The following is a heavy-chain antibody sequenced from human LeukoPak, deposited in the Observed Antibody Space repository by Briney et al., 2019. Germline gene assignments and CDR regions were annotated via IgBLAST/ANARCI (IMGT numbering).Heavy chain of an antibody. Sequence: SETLSLTCTVPGGSISSYYWSWIRQPAGKGLEWIGRIYTSGRTNYNPSLKSRVSMSVDTSKFQFSLKLSSVTAADAAVYYCARDRLYDYGDYVGYYSYYMDDWGKGTTVTVSS. V-gene: IGHV4-4*07. D-gene: IGHD4-17*01. J-gene: IGHJ6*03. CDR3: ARDRLYDYGDYVGYYSYYMDD. CDR1: GGSISSYY. CDR2: IYTSGRT.